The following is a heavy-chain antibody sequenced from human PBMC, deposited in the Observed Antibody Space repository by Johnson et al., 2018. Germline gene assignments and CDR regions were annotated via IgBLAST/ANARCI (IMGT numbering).Heavy chain of an antibody. CDR3: ARNHGYYYYGMDV. Sequence: QVQLVQSGAEVKKPGASVKVSCKASGYTFTSYYMHWVRQAPGQGLEWMGIINPSGGSTSYAQRFQGRVTMTRDTSTSTVYMELSSLRSEDTAVYYCARNHGYYYYGMDVWGQGTTVTVS. CDR2: INPSGGST. J-gene: IGHJ6*02. CDR1: GYTFTSYY. V-gene: IGHV1-46*01. D-gene: IGHD1-14*01.